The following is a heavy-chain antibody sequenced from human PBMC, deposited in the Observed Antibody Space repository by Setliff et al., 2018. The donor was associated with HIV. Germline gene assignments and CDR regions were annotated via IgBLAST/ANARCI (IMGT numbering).Heavy chain of an antibody. Sequence: GASVKVSCKASGYTFTDYYLHWVRQGPGQGLEWMGWINPNSGDTNYTQKFQGRVTMTRDTSIRTAYMELSSLTSDDTAVYYCARGVGSSWFENWGQGTLVTVSS. D-gene: IGHD6-13*01. V-gene: IGHV1-2*02. CDR1: GYTFTDYY. CDR3: ARGVGSSWFEN. CDR2: INPNSGDT. J-gene: IGHJ5*02.